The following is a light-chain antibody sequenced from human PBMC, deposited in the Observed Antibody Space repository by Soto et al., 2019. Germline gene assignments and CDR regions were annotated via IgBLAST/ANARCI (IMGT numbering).Light chain of an antibody. CDR1: SSNVGAYNY. CDR2: EVT. J-gene: IGLJ2*01. Sequence: QSALTQPPSASGSPGQSVTISCTGTSSNVGAYNYVSWYQQHPGKAPKLMIYEVTKRHSGVPDRVSGSKSGSTASLTVSGLQAEDEADYYCSSWTGNNFVVFGGGTKLTVL. V-gene: IGLV2-8*01. CDR3: SSWTGNNFVV.